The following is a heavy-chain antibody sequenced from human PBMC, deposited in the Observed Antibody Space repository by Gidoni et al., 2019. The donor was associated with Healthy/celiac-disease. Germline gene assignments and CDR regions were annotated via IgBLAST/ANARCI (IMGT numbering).Heavy chain of an antibody. V-gene: IGHV4-31*03. CDR1: GGSISSGGYY. J-gene: IGHJ4*02. CDR2: IYYSGST. Sequence: QVQLQESGPGLVKPSQTLSLTCTVSGGSISSGGYYWSWIRQHPGKGLEWIGYIYYSGSTYYNPSRKSRVTISVDTSKNQFSLKLSSVTAADTAVYYCARSYYDSSGFNYFDYWGQGTLVTVSS. CDR3: ARSYYDSSGFNYFDY. D-gene: IGHD3-22*01.